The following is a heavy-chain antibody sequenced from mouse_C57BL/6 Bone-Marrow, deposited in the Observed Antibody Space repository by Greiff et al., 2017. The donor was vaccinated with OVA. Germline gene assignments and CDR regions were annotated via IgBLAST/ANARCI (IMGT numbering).Heavy chain of an antibody. CDR3: ARDPFWEY. D-gene: IGHD4-1*01. V-gene: IGHV5-4*01. CDR1: GFTFSSYA. CDR2: ISDGGSYT. Sequence: EVKLQESGGGLVKPGGSLKLSCAASGFTFSSYAMSWVRQTPEKRLEWVATISDGGSYTYYPDNVKGRFTISRDNAKNNLYLQMSHLKSEDTAMYYCARDPFWEYWGQGTTLTVSS. J-gene: IGHJ2*01.